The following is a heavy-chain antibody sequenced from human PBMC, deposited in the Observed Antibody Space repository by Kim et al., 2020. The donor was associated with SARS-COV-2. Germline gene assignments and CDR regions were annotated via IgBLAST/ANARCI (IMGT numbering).Heavy chain of an antibody. D-gene: IGHD1-26*01. V-gene: IGHV3-72*01. CDR1: GFTFSDHY. Sequence: GGSLRLSCAASGFTFSDHYMDWVRQAPGKGLEWVGRTRNKANNYTTEYAASVKGRFTISRDDSKNSLYLQMNSLKTEDTAVYYCARVQVGATFRDHDAFDIWGQGTMVTVSS. J-gene: IGHJ3*02. CDR3: ARVQVGATFRDHDAFDI. CDR2: TRNKANNYTT.